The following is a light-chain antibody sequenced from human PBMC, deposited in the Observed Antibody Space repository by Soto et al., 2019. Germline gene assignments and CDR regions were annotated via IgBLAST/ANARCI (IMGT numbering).Light chain of an antibody. J-gene: IGKJ1*01. CDR2: SAS. V-gene: IGKV1-39*01. CDR3: QQSHNTPLT. Sequence: IVITKSQSSLSASVGDRVIITCRASQRVGSYLNWYQQKPGKAPTLLIYSASELQSGVSSRFSGSGSGTDFTLTIRNLQPEDFAVYYCQQSHNTPLTFGQGTKVDIK. CDR1: QRVGSY.